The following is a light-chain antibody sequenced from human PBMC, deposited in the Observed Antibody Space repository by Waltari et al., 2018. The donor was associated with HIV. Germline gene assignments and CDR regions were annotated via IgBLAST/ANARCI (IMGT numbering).Light chain of an antibody. J-gene: IGKJ5*01. CDR3: QQYDNLPIT. CDR1: QDISNC. V-gene: IGKV1-33*01. CDR2: DAS. Sequence: DIEMTQSPSSLSASVGDRVTITGQASQDISNCLNWYQQKPGKAPKLLIYDASNLETGVPSRFSGSGSGTDFIFTVISLQPEDVGTYYCQQYDNLPITFGQGTRLEIK.